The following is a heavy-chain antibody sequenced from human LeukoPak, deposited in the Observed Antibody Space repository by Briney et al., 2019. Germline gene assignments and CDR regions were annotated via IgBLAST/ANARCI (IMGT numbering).Heavy chain of an antibody. Sequence: AGSLRLSCAASGFTFSSYGMHWVRQAPGKGLEWVTFIRYDGGNKYYADSVKGRFTISRDNSKNTLYLQMNSLRPEDTAVYYCAKDRHCSGGSCSTVLDYWGQGTLVTVSS. CDR3: AKDRHCSGGSCSTVLDY. J-gene: IGHJ4*02. V-gene: IGHV3-30*02. CDR2: IRYDGGNK. CDR1: GFTFSSYG. D-gene: IGHD2-15*01.